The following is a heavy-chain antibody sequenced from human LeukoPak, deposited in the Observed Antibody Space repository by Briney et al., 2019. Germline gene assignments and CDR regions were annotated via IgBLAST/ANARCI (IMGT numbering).Heavy chain of an antibody. J-gene: IGHJ4*02. CDR3: ATETNGRHYDY. D-gene: IGHD1-14*01. Sequence: KPGGSLSLSCTTSGLTFSTSGFNWVRQAPGKGLEWVASIGPTGFDRYHADSIKGRFTISRDNANNFLYLQMDSLRAEDTAVYYCATETNGRHYDYWGQGTLLTVSS. CDR1: GLTFSTSG. V-gene: IGHV3-21*06. CDR2: IGPTGFDR.